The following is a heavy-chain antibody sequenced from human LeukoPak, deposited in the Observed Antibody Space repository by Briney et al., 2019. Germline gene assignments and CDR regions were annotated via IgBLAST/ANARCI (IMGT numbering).Heavy chain of an antibody. Sequence: GASVKVSCKASGYTFTCYYMHWVRQSPGQGLEGMGWINPNSGGTNYAQKFQGRVTMTRDTSISTAYMELSRLRSDDTAVYYCTRGWELERAFDYWGQGTLVTVSS. J-gene: IGHJ4*02. CDR1: GYTFTCYY. V-gene: IGHV1-2*02. CDR3: TRGWELERAFDY. CDR2: INPNSGGT. D-gene: IGHD1-1*01.